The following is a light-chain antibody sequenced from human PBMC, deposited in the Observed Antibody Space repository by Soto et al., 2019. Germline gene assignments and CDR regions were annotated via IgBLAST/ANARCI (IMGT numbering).Light chain of an antibody. CDR1: QSVSTY. CDR3: QQSSNWPGT. CDR2: DAS. V-gene: IGKV3-11*01. Sequence: EIVLTQSPATLSLSPGERATLSCRASQSVSTYLAWYQQTPGRPPRLLIYDASKRAPGIPARFSGSGSGTDFPLTVSSLEPEDFAVYDCQQSSNWPGTFGRGTRVDIK. J-gene: IGKJ1*01.